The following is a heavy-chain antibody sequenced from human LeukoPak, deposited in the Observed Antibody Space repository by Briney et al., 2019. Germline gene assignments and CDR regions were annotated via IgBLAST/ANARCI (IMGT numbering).Heavy chain of an antibody. CDR1: GYTFTGYY. J-gene: IGHJ5*02. Sequence: ASVKVSCKASGYTFTGYYMHWVRQAPGQGLEWMGWINPNSGGTDYAQNFQGRVTLTRDTSLSTAYMELSRLGSDDTAMYFCARDLEVSSVNLGLDPWGQGTLVTVSS. CDR2: INPNSGGT. V-gene: IGHV1-2*02. D-gene: IGHD7-27*01. CDR3: ARDLEVSSVNLGLDP.